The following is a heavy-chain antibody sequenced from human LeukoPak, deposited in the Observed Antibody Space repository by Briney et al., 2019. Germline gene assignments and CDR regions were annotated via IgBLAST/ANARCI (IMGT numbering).Heavy chain of an antibody. CDR2: VYYDGRT. J-gene: IGHJ4*02. CDR1: GGSISRGYF. D-gene: IGHD6-19*01. CDR3: ATGYSNGWTSDFDY. Sequence: SETLSLTCTVSGGSISRGYFWDWIRQPPGKGLEWIGTVYYDGRTYYNPSVKSRATLSKDTSDNHFSLDLRSVTASDTAVYYCATGYSNGWTSDFDYWGQGILVTVSP. V-gene: IGHV4-38-2*02.